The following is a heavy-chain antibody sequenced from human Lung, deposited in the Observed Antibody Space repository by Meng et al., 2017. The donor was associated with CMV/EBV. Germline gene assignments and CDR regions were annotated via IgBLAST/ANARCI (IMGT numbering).Heavy chain of an antibody. V-gene: IGHV3-15*01. CDR1: GFIFNNAW. D-gene: IGHD1-26*01. J-gene: IGHJ4*02. CDR2: IKSKTDGGTT. Sequence: ESLKISCAASGFIFNNAWMSWVRQAPGKGLEWVGRIKSKTDGGTTDYAAPVKGRFTISRDDSKNTLYLQMNSLKTEDTAVYYCTTQWELDFDYWGQGTLVTVSS. CDR3: TTQWELDFDY.